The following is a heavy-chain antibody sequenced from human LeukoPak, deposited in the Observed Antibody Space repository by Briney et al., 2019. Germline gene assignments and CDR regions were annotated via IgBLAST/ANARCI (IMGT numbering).Heavy chain of an antibody. D-gene: IGHD3-3*01. CDR3: ARRSGYSYFQH. V-gene: IGHV4-61*01. Sequence: SETLSLTCTVSGGSVSSGSYYWSWIRQPPGRGLEWIGYIYYTGSTNYNPSLKSRVTISVDTSKNQFSLKLSSVTAADTAVYYCARRSGYSYFQHWGQGTLVTVSS. CDR1: GGSVSSGSYY. J-gene: IGHJ1*01. CDR2: IYYTGST.